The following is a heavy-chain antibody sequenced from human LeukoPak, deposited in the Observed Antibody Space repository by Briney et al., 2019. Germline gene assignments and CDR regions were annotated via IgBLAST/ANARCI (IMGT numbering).Heavy chain of an antibody. CDR1: GFTFSSYG. CDR2: ISSSSSYI. CDR3: ARDAVYGSGSYDVH. D-gene: IGHD3-10*01. Sequence: GGSLRLSCAASGFTFSSYGMHWVRQAPGKGLEWVSSISSSSSYIYYADSVKGRFTISRDNAKNSLYLQMNSLRAEDTAVYYCARDAVYGSGSYDVHWGQGTLVTVSS. J-gene: IGHJ4*02. V-gene: IGHV3-21*01.